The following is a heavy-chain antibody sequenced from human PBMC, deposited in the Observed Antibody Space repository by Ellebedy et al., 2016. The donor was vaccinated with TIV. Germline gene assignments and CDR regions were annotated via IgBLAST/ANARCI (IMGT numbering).Heavy chain of an antibody. J-gene: IGHJ6*02. Sequence: AASVKVSCKVSGYSVTELSIRWVRQAPGKGLEWMGGFDPEDDETVFAQNFQGRVTMTEDTFTDTAYMELSSLRSEDTAVYYCATDGPGDPHAKPYYHYYGMDVWGQGTTVTVSS. V-gene: IGHV1-24*01. CDR2: FDPEDDET. CDR1: GYSVTELS. CDR3: ATDGPGDPHAKPYYHYYGMDV. D-gene: IGHD2-2*01.